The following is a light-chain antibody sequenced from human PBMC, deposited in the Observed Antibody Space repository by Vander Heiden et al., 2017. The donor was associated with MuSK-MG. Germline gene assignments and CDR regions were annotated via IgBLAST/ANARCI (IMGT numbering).Light chain of an antibody. Sequence: EIVLTQSPGTLSLSPGDRATLSCRASQSVNTFLDWHQQRPGQAPRRLIYVASKRATGTRARFSATGPGQDFTLTISSREPEDFAVYFGQNRSNWPRFTFGHGTPLETK. CDR1: QSVNTF. V-gene: IGKV3-11*01. J-gene: IGKJ5*01. CDR3: QNRSNWPRFT. CDR2: VAS.